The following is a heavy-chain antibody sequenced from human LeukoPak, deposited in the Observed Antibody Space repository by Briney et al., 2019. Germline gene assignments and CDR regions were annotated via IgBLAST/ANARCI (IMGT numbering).Heavy chain of an antibody. CDR1: GFTFSSYA. D-gene: IGHD7-27*01. CDR2: ISYDGSNK. J-gene: IGHJ4*02. V-gene: IGHV3-30-3*01. CDR3: ARETGDQRISDY. Sequence: GGSLRLSCAASGFTFSSYAMHWVRQAPGKGLEWVAVISYDGSNKYYADSVKGRFTISRDNSKNTLYLQMNSLRAEDTAVYYCARETGDQRISDYWGQGTLVTVSS.